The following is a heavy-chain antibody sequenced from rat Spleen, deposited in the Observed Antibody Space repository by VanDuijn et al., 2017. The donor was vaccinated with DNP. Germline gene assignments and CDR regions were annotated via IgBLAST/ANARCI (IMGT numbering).Heavy chain of an antibody. CDR2: ISYDGSST. CDR3: AREVSYYFDY. D-gene: IGHD4-4*01. CDR1: GFIFSDHN. Sequence: EVQLVESGGGLVQPGRSLKLSCTASGFIFSDHNMAWVRQAPKKGLEWVATISYDGSSTYYRDSVKGRFTISGENAKSTLSLQMDSLRSEDTATYYCAREVSYYFDYWGQGVMVTVSS. J-gene: IGHJ2*01. V-gene: IGHV5-7*01.